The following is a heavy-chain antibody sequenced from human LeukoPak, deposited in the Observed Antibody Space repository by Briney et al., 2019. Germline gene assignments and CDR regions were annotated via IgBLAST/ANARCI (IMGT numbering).Heavy chain of an antibody. V-gene: IGHV4-30-4*01. Sequence: SETLSLTCTVSGGSISSGDYYWGWIRQPPGKGLEWIGYIYYSGSTYYNPSLKSRVTISIQTSKNQFSLKLTSVTAAHTAVYYCAGDYGDLLAGIRFDNWGQGTLVTVSS. J-gene: IGHJ5*02. CDR3: AGDYGDLLAGIRFDN. D-gene: IGHD4-17*01. CDR2: IYYSGST. CDR1: GGSISSGDYY.